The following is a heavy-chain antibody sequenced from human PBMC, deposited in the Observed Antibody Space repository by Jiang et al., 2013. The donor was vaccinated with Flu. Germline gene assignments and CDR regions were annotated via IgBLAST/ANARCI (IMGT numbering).Heavy chain of an antibody. CDR1: GGSINSYY. Sequence: GLVKPSETLSLTCSVSGGSINSYYWSWIRQPQEGTGVDWVYPLQWEHLLQSSLKSRVIISVDTSKNQFSLKLTSVPAADTAVYYCARVNDRYCSGGSCSYYFDYWGQGALVTVSS. CDR2: PLQWEH. V-gene: IGHV4-59*01. CDR3: ARVNDRYCSGGSCSYYFDY. D-gene: IGHD2-15*01. J-gene: IGHJ4*02.